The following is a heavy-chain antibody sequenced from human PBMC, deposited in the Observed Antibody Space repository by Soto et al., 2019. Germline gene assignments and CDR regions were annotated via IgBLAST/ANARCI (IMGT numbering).Heavy chain of an antibody. Sequence: QAQLEESGGGVVQPGTSLRLSCSASSFSFSSSGMHWVHQPPGKGLEWVAAIWDDGGNKYYVDSVRGRFTISRDNSKNTLFLQMNSLRAEDTALYYCARSSGSYFAAFYDTWGQGTLVSVSS. J-gene: IGHJ4*02. CDR1: SFSFSSSG. D-gene: IGHD1-26*01. V-gene: IGHV3-33*01. CDR3: ARSSGSYFAAFYDT. CDR2: IWDDGGNK.